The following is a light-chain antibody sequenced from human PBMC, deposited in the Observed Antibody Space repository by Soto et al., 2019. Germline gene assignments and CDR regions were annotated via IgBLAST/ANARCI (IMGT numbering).Light chain of an antibody. CDR2: KAS. CDR3: QQYNSYSWT. J-gene: IGKJ1*01. Sequence: DLQMRQSPSTLSATVADRVTITCRASQSISSWLAWYQQKPGKAPKLLIYKASSLESGVPSRFSGSGSGTEFTLTISSLQPDDFATYYRQQYNSYSWTFGQGTKVEIK. V-gene: IGKV1-5*03. CDR1: QSISSW.